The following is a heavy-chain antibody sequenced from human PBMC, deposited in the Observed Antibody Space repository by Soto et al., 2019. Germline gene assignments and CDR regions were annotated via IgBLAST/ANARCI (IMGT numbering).Heavy chain of an antibody. D-gene: IGHD5-18*01. CDR2: IIPIFGTA. V-gene: IGHV1-69*12. J-gene: IGHJ4*02. CDR1: GGTFSSYA. CDR3: ARDPLDSYGYFDY. Sequence: QVQLVQSGAEVKKPRSSVKVSCKASGGTFSSYAISWVRQAPGQGLEWMGGIIPIFGTANYAQKFQGRVTITADESTSTAYMELSSLRSEDTAVYYCARDPLDSYGYFDYGAREPWSPSPQ.